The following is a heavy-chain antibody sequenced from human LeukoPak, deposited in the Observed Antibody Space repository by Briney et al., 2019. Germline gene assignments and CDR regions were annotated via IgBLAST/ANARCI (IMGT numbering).Heavy chain of an antibody. D-gene: IGHD5-18*01. CDR2: IRSKAYGGTT. CDR3: TRDQGTLWVGNFDC. J-gene: IGHJ4*02. CDR1: GFTFGDYA. Sequence: GGSLRLSCTASGFTFGDYAMSWFRQAPGKGLEWVGFIRSKAYGGTTEYAASVKGRFTISRDDSKSIAYLQMNSLKTEDTAVYYCTRDQGTLWVGNFDCWGQGTLVTVSS. V-gene: IGHV3-49*03.